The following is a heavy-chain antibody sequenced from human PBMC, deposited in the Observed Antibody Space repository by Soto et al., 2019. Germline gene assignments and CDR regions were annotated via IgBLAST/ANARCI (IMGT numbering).Heavy chain of an antibody. V-gene: IGHV4-30-4*01. Sequence: PPWTPPLPWTVSGGSISSGDYYWSWIRQPPGKGLEWIGYIYYSGSTYYNPSLKSRVTISVDTSKNQFTLKLSPVTAADTAVYYCAREGRVMPKVTKFDPRGQRTLVTVS. CDR2: IYYSGST. CDR3: AREGRVMPKVTKFDP. CDR1: GGSISSGDYY. D-gene: IGHD4-4*01. J-gene: IGHJ5*02.